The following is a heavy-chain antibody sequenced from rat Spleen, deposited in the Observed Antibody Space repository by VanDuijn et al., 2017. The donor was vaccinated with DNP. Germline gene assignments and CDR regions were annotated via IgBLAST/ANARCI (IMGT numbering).Heavy chain of an antibody. Sequence: QVQLKESGPGLVQPSQTLSLTCTVSGLSLTTNSIHWVRQPPGKGLELIGAIWGTGSTDYNSALKSRLTISRDTSKSQVFLEMNSLQTEDTAKYFCSRTGIPFDNWGQGIMVTVSS. V-gene: IGHV2-1*01. J-gene: IGHJ2*01. CDR3: SRTGIPFDN. CDR2: IWGTGST. CDR1: GLSLTTNS. D-gene: IGHD1-4*01.